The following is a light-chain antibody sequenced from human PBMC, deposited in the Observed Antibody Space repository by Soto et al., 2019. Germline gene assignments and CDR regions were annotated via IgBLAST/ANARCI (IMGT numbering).Light chain of an antibody. CDR2: GAS. CDR3: QQWIRWT. CDR1: ERVGSN. J-gene: IGKJ1*01. Sequence: EIVMTQSPATLSVSPGDRVTLSCRASERVGSNVAWYQHKPGQAPRLLIYGASVRATGIPDRFSGSGSETEFTLTISSLQSEEFAVYYCQQWIRWTFGQGTRLELK. V-gene: IGKV3-15*01.